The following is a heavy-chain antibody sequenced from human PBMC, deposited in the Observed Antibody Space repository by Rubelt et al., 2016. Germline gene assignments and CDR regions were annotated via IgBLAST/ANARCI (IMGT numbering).Heavy chain of an antibody. V-gene: IGHV4-34*01. CDR1: GGSFSGYY. CDR2: INHSGST. Sequence: QVQLQQWGAGLLKPSETLSLTCAVYGGSFSGYYWSWIRQPPGKGLEWIGEINHSGSTNYNPSLKSQVTISVDTSKNQFSLKLSSVTAADTAVYYCARRGYNSGHSYLDFWGQGTLVTVSS. D-gene: IGHD6-19*01. J-gene: IGHJ4*02. CDR3: ARRGYNSGHSYLDF.